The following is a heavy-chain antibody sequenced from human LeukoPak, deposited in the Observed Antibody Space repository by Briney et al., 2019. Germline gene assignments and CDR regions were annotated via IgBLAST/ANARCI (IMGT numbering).Heavy chain of an antibody. CDR2: ISGSGSYT. CDR3: AKIIAAANRPTFDY. D-gene: IGHD6-13*01. CDR1: GFTFSSYA. Sequence: PGGSLRLSCAASGFTFSSYAMSWVRQAPGKGLEWVSAISGSGSYTYYGDSVKGRFTISRDNSKSTIYLQMNSLRAEDTAVYYCAKIIAAANRPTFDYWGQGTLVTVSS. J-gene: IGHJ4*02. V-gene: IGHV3-23*01.